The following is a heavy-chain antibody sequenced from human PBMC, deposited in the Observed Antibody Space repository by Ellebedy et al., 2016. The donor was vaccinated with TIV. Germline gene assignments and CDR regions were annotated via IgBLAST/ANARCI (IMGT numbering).Heavy chain of an antibody. Sequence: AASVKVSCKASGGTFSSYAISWVRQAPGQGLEWMGGIIPIFDTANYAQKFQGRVTITADESTSTAYMELSSLRSEDTAVYYCARSPSPYYYDSSGYYYPLTFWGQGTLVTVSS. CDR3: ARSPSPYYYDSSGYYYPLTF. J-gene: IGHJ4*02. CDR1: GGTFSSYA. D-gene: IGHD3-22*01. V-gene: IGHV1-69*13. CDR2: IIPIFDTA.